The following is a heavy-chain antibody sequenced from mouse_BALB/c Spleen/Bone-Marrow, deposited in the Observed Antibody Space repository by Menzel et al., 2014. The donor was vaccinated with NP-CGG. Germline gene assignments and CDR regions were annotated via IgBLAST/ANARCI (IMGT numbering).Heavy chain of an antibody. V-gene: IGHV1-54*01. J-gene: IGHJ4*01. CDR2: INPGSGGT. D-gene: IGHD4-1*01. CDR1: GYAFTNYL. Sequence: QVQLQQSGAELVRPGTSVKVSCKASGYAFTNYLIEWVKQRPGQGLEWIGVINPGSGGTNYSEKFKGKATLTADKSSSTAYMQISSLTSDDSAVYFCARRLTGTSAMDYWGQGTSVTVSS. CDR3: ARRLTGTSAMDY.